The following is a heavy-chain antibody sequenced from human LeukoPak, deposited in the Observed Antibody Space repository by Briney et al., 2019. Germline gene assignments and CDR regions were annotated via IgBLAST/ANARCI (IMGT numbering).Heavy chain of an antibody. D-gene: IGHD3-3*01. CDR3: ARDYDFWSGYTPLNWFDP. CDR2: IYSGGST. J-gene: IGHJ5*02. V-gene: IGHV3-53*01. Sequence: GGSLRPSCAASGFTVSSNYMSWVRQAPGKGLEWVSVIYSGGSTYYADSVKGRFTISRDNSKNTLYLQMNSLRAEDTAVYYCARDYDFWSGYTPLNWFDPWGQGTLVTVSS. CDR1: GFTVSSNY.